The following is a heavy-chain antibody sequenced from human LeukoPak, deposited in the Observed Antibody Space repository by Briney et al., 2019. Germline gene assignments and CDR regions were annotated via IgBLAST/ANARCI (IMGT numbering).Heavy chain of an antibody. Sequence: GGSLRLSCAASGFTFSSYGMHWVRQAPGKGLEWVAFIRYDGSNKYYADSVKGRFTISRDNSKNTLYLQMNSLRAEDTAVYYCARGRYDFWSLYYFDYWGQGTLVTVSS. CDR3: ARGRYDFWSLYYFDY. J-gene: IGHJ4*02. CDR1: GFTFSSYG. D-gene: IGHD3-3*01. V-gene: IGHV3-30*02. CDR2: IRYDGSNK.